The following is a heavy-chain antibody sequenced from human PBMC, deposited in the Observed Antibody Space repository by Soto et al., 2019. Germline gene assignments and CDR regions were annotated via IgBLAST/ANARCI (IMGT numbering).Heavy chain of an antibody. V-gene: IGHV2-5*02. J-gene: IGHJ4*02. D-gene: IGHD3-10*01. CDR3: AHRPERHYYGSGNGVFDY. Sequence: SGPTLVKPTQTLTLTCTFSGFSLSTSGVAGGWIRQPPGKALEWLSLFFWDDDRGYSPSRQRKLTITKDTSNHQVVLTMTNTDPVDTDTYYCAHRPERHYYGSGNGVFDYWGQGTLVTVSS. CDR1: GFSLSTSGVA. CDR2: FFWDDDR.